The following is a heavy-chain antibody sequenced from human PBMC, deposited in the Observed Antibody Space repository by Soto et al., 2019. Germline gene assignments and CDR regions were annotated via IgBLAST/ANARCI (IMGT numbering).Heavy chain of an antibody. J-gene: IGHJ4*02. V-gene: IGHV4-34*01. D-gene: IGHD6-19*01. CDR3: ARRTLYSSGWYVRPINFDY. Sequence: SRVTISVDTSKNQFSLKLSSVTAADTAVYYCARRTLYSSGWYVRPINFDYWGQGTLVTVSS.